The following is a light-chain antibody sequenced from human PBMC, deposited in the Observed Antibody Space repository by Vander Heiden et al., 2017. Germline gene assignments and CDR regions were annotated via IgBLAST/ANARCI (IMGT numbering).Light chain of an antibody. CDR2: DNN. J-gene: IGLJ2*01. V-gene: IGLV1-51*01. CDR1: SSNIGSYY. CDR3: ATWDSSLTTVV. Sequence: QSVLPQPPSVSATPGQKVTISCSGTSSNIGSYYVSWHQFLPGTAPKLLIYDNNRRPSGIPDRFSGSKSGTSATLGITGLQTGDEGDYYCATWDSSLTTVVFGGGTKLTVL.